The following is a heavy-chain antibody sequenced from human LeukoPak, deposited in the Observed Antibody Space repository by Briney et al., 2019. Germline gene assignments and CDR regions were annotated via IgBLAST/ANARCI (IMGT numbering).Heavy chain of an antibody. CDR2: IYYSGST. D-gene: IGHD3-10*01. CDR3: ARDKNMVRGVISYNWFDP. CDR1: GGSISSGGYS. Sequence: SETLSLTCAVSGGSISSGGYSWSWIRQPPGKGLEWIGYIYYSGSTYYNPSLKSRVTISVDTSKNQFSLKLSSVTAADTAVYYCARDKNMVRGVISYNWFDPWGQGTLVTVSS. V-gene: IGHV4-30-4*07. J-gene: IGHJ5*02.